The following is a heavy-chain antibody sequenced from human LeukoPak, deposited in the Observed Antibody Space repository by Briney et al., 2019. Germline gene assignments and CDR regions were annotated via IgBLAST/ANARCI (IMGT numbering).Heavy chain of an antibody. V-gene: IGHV3-53*01. D-gene: IGHD4-23*01. CDR3: ARDPPHGGSRPYYYHFGMDV. CDR2: IYSGGGT. Sequence: GGSLRLSCAASGFIVSDNYMSWVRQAPGRGLEWLSVIYSGGGTYYADSVKGRFTISRDNSQNTLYLQMNSLRAEDTAVYYCARDPPHGGSRPYYYHFGMDVWGQGTTVTVSS. CDR1: GFIVSDNY. J-gene: IGHJ6*02.